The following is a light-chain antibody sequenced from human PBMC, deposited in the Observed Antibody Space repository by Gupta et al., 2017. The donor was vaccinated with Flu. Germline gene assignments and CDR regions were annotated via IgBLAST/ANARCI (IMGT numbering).Light chain of an antibody. CDR2: SNN. V-gene: IGLV1-44*01. J-gene: IGLJ3*02. CDR3: AAEDDIRSGWV. Sequence: TISCCGSSSTIGRNTLHWYQQHPGTAPNHLIYSNNQRHSGVPDRFSGSKYGTSASLAISGLQSEDEADYYCAAEDDIRSGWVFGGGTKLTVL. CDR1: SSTIGRNT.